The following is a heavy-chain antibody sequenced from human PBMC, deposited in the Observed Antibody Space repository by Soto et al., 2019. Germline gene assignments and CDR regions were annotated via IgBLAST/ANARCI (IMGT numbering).Heavy chain of an antibody. Sequence: EVQLVESGGGLVQPGGSLRLSCAASGFTFNNYWMHWVRQAPGKGLVWVSRINIEGSTTDYADSVRGRFAISKDNAKNTLYLQINSLRDEDTAVYYWTRDRGGNFYGGFDYWGRGTLVTVSP. CDR1: GFTFNNYW. CDR3: TRDRGGNFYGGFDY. V-gene: IGHV3-74*01. J-gene: IGHJ4*02. D-gene: IGHD1-26*01. CDR2: INIEGSTT.